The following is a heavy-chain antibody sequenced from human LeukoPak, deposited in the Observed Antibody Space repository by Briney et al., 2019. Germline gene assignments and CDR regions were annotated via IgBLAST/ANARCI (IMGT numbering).Heavy chain of an antibody. D-gene: IGHD2-21*02. CDR2: IIPIFGIA. CDR3: ARDEYCGGDCYFWFDP. V-gene: IGHV1-69*04. CDR1: GGTFSSYA. Sequence: GASVKVSCKASGGTFSSYAISWVRQAPGQGLEWMGRIIPIFGIANYAQKFQGRVTITADKSTSTAYVELSSLRSEDTAVYYCARDEYCGGDCYFWFDPWGQGTLVTVSS. J-gene: IGHJ5*02.